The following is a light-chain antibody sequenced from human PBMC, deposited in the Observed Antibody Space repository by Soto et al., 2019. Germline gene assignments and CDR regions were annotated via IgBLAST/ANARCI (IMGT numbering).Light chain of an antibody. CDR1: QSVSSN. CDR2: GAS. Sequence: EIVVTQSPATLSVSAGERATLSCRASQSVSSNLAWYQQKPGQAPRLLIYGASNRATGIPDRFSGSGSGTEFTLTISSLQSEDFAVYYCQQYNSWPPITFGQGTRLEIK. J-gene: IGKJ5*01. V-gene: IGKV3D-15*01. CDR3: QQYNSWPPIT.